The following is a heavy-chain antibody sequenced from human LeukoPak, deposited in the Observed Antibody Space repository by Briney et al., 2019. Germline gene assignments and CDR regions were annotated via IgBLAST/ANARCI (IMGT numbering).Heavy chain of an antibody. CDR1: SGSISSGSYY. CDR2: IYTSGST. D-gene: IGHD1-1*01. CDR3: ARMEADLFDY. Sequence: SQTLSLTCTVSSGSISSGSYYWSWIRQPAGKGLEWIGRIYTSGSTHYNPSLKSRVTISVDTSKNQFSLKLSSVTAADTAVYYCARMEADLFDYWGQGTLVTVSS. J-gene: IGHJ4*02. V-gene: IGHV4-61*02.